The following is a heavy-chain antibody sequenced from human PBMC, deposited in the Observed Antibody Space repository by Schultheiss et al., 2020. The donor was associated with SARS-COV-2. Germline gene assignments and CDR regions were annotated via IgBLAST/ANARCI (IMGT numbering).Heavy chain of an antibody. CDR1: GYTFTSYG. CDR3: ATDLSLNNYYYGMDV. D-gene: IGHD1/OR15-1a*01. Sequence: ASVKVSCKASGYTFTSYGISWVRQAPGQGLEWMGWISAYNGNTNYAQKLQGRVTMTEDTSTDTAYMELSSLRSEDTAVYYCATDLSLNNYYYGMDVWGQGTTVTVSS. CDR2: ISAYNGNT. V-gene: IGHV1-18*01. J-gene: IGHJ6*02.